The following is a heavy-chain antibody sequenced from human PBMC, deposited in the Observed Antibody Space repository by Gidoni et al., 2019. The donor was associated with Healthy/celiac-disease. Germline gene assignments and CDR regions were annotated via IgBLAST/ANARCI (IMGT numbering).Heavy chain of an antibody. Sequence: EVQLVESGGGLVQPGGSLRLSCAASGFTVSSNYMSWVRQAPGKGLEWVSVIYSGGSTYYADSVKGRFTISRDNSKNTLYLQMNSLRAEDTAVYYCARAGTYYYDSSGYYYYWYFDLWGRGTLVTVSS. CDR2: IYSGGST. V-gene: IGHV3-66*01. CDR1: GFTVSSNY. CDR3: ARAGTYYYDSSGYYYYWYFDL. D-gene: IGHD3-22*01. J-gene: IGHJ2*01.